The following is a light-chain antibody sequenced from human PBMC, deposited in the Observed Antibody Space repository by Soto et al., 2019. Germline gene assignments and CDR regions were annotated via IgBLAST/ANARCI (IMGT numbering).Light chain of an antibody. J-gene: IGKJ4*01. CDR1: QGIRND. CDR3: LQDYTYPLT. Sequence: AIQMTQSPSSLSASVGDRVTITCRASQGIRNDLGWYQQKPGKAPKLLIYAASSLQSGVPSRFSGSESGTDFTLTISILQPEDFATYFCLQDYTYPLTFGGWTKVEIK. V-gene: IGKV1-6*01. CDR2: AAS.